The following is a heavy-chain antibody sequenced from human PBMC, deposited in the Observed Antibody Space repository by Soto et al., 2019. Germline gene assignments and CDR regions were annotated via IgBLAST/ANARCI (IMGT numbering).Heavy chain of an antibody. J-gene: IGHJ5*02. CDR1: GGTFRTYS. CDR3: ARGPVVVVPDDMFTRHNWFDP. Sequence: QVQLVQSGAEVREPGSSVKVSCKASGGTFRTYSITWVRQAPGLGAEWMGKINPILDIANDAQKFEGRVTFTGDKATSIAYMELNSLRSEDAAVYYFARGPVVVVPDDMFTRHNWFDPWGQGTRVTVSP. D-gene: IGHD2-2*01. CDR2: INPILDIA. V-gene: IGHV1-69*02.